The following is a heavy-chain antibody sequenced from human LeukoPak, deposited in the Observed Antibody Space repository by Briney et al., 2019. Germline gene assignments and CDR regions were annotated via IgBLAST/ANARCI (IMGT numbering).Heavy chain of an antibody. V-gene: IGHV3-30*03. CDR1: GFTFSSYS. D-gene: IGHD7-27*01. CDR2: ISYDGNNK. CDR3: ARGGNWGYFDY. J-gene: IGHJ4*02. Sequence: PGGSLRLSCAASGFTFSSYSMNWVRQAPGKGLECVVVISYDGNNKYYADSVNGRFTISRDNSKNTLFLQMNSLRTEDTAIYHCARGGNWGYFDYWGQGTLVTVSS.